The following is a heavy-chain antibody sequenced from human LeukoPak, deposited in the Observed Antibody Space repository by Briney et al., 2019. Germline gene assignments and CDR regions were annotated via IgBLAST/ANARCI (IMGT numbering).Heavy chain of an antibody. CDR1: GYSISSSYS. CDR3: ARHSPVGIFYFDY. CDR2: IHHSGST. D-gene: IGHD1-26*01. V-gene: IGHV4-38-2*02. J-gene: IGHJ4*02. Sequence: SETLSLTCTVSGYSISSSYSWGWIRQPPEKGLEWIGSIHHSGSTDYNPSLKSRVTISVDTSKNQFSLKLSSVTAADTAVYYCARHSPVGIFYFDYWGQGTLVTVSS.